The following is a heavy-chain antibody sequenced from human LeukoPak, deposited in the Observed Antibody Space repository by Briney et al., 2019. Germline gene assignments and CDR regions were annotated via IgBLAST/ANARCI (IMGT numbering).Heavy chain of an antibody. CDR1: GFTFSSYE. D-gene: IGHD5-18*01. CDR3: ARDSLDTAMVYYYGMDV. V-gene: IGHV3-48*03. J-gene: IGHJ6*02. CDR2: ISSSGSTI. Sequence: GGSLRLSCAASGFTFSSYEMNWVRQAPGKGLEWVSYISSSGSTIYYADSVKGRFTISRDNAKNSLYLQMNSLRAEDTAVYHCARDSLDTAMVYYYGMDVWGQGTTVTVSS.